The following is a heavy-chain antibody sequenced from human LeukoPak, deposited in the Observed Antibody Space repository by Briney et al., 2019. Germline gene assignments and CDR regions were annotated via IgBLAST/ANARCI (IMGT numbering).Heavy chain of an antibody. Sequence: GGSLRLSCAASGFTFSSYGMSWVRQAPGKGLEWVSAISGSGGSTYYADSVKGRFTISRDNAKNSPHLQMNSLRAEDTAVYYCARAHPGDYSDFQFDYWGQGTLVTVSS. D-gene: IGHD4-11*01. CDR1: GFTFSSYG. CDR3: ARAHPGDYSDFQFDY. V-gene: IGHV3-23*01. J-gene: IGHJ4*02. CDR2: ISGSGGST.